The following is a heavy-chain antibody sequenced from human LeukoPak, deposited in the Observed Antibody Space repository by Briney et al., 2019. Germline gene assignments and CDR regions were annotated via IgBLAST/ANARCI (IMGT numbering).Heavy chain of an antibody. J-gene: IGHJ4*02. Sequence: ASVKVSCKASGYTFTSYAMHWVRQAPGQRLEWMGWINAGNGNTKYSQKFQGRVTITRDTSASTAYMELSSLRSEDTAVYYCARDKGQLWLSGGFDYWGQGTLVTVFS. CDR1: GYTFTSYA. CDR2: INAGNGNT. D-gene: IGHD5-18*01. V-gene: IGHV1-3*01. CDR3: ARDKGQLWLSGGFDY.